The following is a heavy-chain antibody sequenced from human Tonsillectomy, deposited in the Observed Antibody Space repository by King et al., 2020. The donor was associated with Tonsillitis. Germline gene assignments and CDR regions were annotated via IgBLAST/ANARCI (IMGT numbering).Heavy chain of an antibody. D-gene: IGHD4-11*01. CDR1: GGAFSSYA. CDR2: IIPIFGST. V-gene: IGHV1-69*01. J-gene: IGHJ6*02. Sequence: QLVQSGAEVKKPGSSVKVSCKASGGAFSSYAISWVRQAPGQGLEWMGGIIPIFGSTNYAQKFQGRVSITADESTSTAYMELSSLSSEDTAIYYCAKNDKATTGHNYYYYGMDVWGRGTTVTVS. CDR3: AKNDKATTGHNYYYYGMDV.